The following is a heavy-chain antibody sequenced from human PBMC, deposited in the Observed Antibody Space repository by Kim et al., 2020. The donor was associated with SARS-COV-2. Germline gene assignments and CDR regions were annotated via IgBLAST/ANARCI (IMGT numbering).Heavy chain of an antibody. CDR1: GLTFDESA. V-gene: IGHV3-30-3*01. CDR3: AKGNYFESISLSDYYNGMDV. D-gene: IGHD3-22*01. CDR2: ISYDGRNE. J-gene: IGHJ6*02. Sequence: GGSLRLSCAASGLTFDESAMNWVRQAPGKGLEWVAVISYDGRNEEYADSVKGRFTISRDNSKNTLYLQMNSLRVEDTAVYFCAKGNYFESISLSDYYNGMDVWGQGTTVTVSS.